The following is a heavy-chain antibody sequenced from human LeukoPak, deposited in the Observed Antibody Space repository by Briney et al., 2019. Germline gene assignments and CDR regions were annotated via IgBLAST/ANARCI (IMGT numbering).Heavy chain of an antibody. CDR2: IYYTGRT. V-gene: IGHV4-39*01. CDR1: GGSVSSSGHS. CDR3: AQSLGSSDWMGNWFDR. D-gene: IGHD6-13*01. J-gene: IGHJ5*02. Sequence: SETLSLTCTVSGGSVSSSGHSWGWIRQPPGKGLEWTGTIYYTGRTYYNPSLESRVTISVDTSKNQFSLRLSSVTAADTDVYYCAQSLGSSDWMGNWFDRWGQGMLVTVSS.